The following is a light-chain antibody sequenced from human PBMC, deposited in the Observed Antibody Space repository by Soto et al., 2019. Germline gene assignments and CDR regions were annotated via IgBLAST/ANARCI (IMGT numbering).Light chain of an antibody. Sequence: QSVLTQPASVSGSPGQSITISCTGTSSDVGAYNYVSWYQQHPSKAPKLMIYDVNIRPSGVSNRFSGSKSGNTASLTISGLQAEDEADYYCTSWTTSTTMKFGGGTKVTVL. V-gene: IGLV2-14*01. CDR3: TSWTTSTTMK. CDR1: SSDVGAYNY. CDR2: DVN. J-gene: IGLJ2*01.